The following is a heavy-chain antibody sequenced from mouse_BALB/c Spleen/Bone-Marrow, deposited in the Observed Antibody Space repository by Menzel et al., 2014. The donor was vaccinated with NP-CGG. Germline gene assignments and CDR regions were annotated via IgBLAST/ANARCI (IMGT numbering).Heavy chain of an antibody. CDR1: GFTFSSYG. V-gene: IGHV5-6-3*01. D-gene: IGHD2-4*01. CDR2: INVNGDTT. Sequence: EVQGVESGGGLVQPGGSLKLSCAAPGFTFSSYGMSWVRQTPDKRLEMIATINVNGDTTYHPDSVKGRFTISRDNVKNTLYLQMSSLKSEDTAMYYCARGYDYSSWFAYWGQGTLVTVSA. CDR3: ARGYDYSSWFAY. J-gene: IGHJ3*01.